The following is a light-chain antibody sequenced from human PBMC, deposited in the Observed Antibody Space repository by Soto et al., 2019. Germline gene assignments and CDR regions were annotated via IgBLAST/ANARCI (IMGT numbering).Light chain of an antibody. J-gene: IGKJ5*01. CDR1: QGISSL. Sequence: EIVLTQSPATLSVSPGDRATLSCRASQGISSLLAWYQQKPGQAPRLLIYAASTRAAGIPARFSGSGSGTDFTLTISSLQSEDFAVYYCQQYYDWPITFGQGTRLDIK. V-gene: IGKV3-15*01. CDR2: AAS. CDR3: QQYYDWPIT.